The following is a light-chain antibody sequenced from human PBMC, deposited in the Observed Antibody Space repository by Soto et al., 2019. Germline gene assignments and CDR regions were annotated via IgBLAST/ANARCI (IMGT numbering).Light chain of an antibody. CDR2: HDS. CDR3: QVWDSYSDHVV. V-gene: IGLV3-21*02. J-gene: IGLJ3*02. CDR1: NIGSKS. Sequence: SYELTQPPSVSVAPGQTARITCGESNIGSKSVHWYQQKPGQAPVLVVSHDSDRPSGIPERFSGSNSGNTATLTISRVDAGEEADYFCQVWDSYSDHVVFGGGTKVTVL.